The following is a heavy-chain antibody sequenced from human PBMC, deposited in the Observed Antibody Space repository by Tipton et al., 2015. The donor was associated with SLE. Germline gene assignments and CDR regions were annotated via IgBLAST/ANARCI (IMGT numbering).Heavy chain of an antibody. CDR1: GDSISGHY. J-gene: IGHJ5*02. Sequence: TLSLTCTVSGDSISGHYWSWIRQPPGKGLEWIAYISYSGSTNYNPSVRSRVSISLDTSKNQFSLKVKSVTTADTAVYYCARMRGGYNAHHWGQGILVTVSS. V-gene: IGHV4-59*11. D-gene: IGHD5-24*01. CDR2: ISYSGST. CDR3: ARMRGGYNAHH.